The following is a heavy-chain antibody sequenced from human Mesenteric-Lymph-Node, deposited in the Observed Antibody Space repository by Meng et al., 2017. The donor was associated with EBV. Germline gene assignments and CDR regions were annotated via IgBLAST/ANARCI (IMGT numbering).Heavy chain of an antibody. D-gene: IGHD3-3*01. Sequence: QVQLQQWGAGLLRPSETLSLTCAVSGGSFSGYYWSWIRQPPGKGLEWIGEINHSGSTNYNPSLKSRVTISVDTSKNQFSLKLSSVTAADTAVYYCARGRLYDFWSGQYYFDYWGQGTLVTVSS. CDR1: GGSFSGYY. J-gene: IGHJ4*02. CDR2: INHSGST. CDR3: ARGRLYDFWSGQYYFDY. V-gene: IGHV4-34*01.